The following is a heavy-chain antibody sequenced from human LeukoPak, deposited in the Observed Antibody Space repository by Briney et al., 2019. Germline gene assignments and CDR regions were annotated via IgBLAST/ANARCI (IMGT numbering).Heavy chain of an antibody. CDR2: INPNSGGT. CDR3: ARLDSSAYYVDY. CDR1: GYTFTGYY. J-gene: IGHJ4*02. V-gene: IGHV1-2*02. D-gene: IGHD3-22*01. Sequence: ASVKVSCKASGYTFTGYYMHWVRQAPGQGLEWMGWINPNSGGTNYAQKFQGRVTMTRNTSISTAYMELSRLRSDDTAVYYCARLDSSAYYVDYWGQGTLVTVSS.